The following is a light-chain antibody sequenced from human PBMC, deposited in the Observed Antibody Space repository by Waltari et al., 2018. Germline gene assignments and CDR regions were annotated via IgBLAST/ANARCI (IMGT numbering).Light chain of an antibody. J-gene: IGKJ2*02. V-gene: IGKV4-1*01. CDR2: WAS. Sequence: DIVMTQSPDSLAVSLGERATINCKSSASVIYDSDNKNYLAWYQQKPGQPPKLLIHWASIRESGVPDWFSGSGSGTDFTLTISSLQAEDVAVYYCQQYLSAPRTFGQGTVLEIK. CDR3: QQYLSAPRT. CDR1: ASVIYDSDNKNY.